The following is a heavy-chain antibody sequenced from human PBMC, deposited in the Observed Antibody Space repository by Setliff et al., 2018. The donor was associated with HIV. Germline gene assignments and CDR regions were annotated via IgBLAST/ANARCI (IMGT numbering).Heavy chain of an antibody. D-gene: IGHD5-12*01. J-gene: IGHJ6*03. Sequence: SETLSLTCSVSGGSISSHYWGWIRQPPGRGLEWIGYVMYNEGNNFNPSLKSRVTISVDTSKNELSLRLSSVTAADSAVYYCARVGHTRGYSGYDVYYYYMDVWGEGTTVTVSS. CDR2: VMYNEGN. V-gene: IGHV4-59*11. CDR1: GGSISSHY. CDR3: ARVGHTRGYSGYDVYYYYMDV.